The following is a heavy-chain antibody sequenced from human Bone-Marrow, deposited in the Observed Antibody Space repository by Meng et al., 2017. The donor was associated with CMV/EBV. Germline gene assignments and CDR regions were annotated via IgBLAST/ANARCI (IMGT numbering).Heavy chain of an antibody. CDR3: ARTDYYDSSGYSFFDY. J-gene: IGHJ4*02. Sequence: ASVKVSCKASGYTFTGYYMRWVRQAPGQGLEWMGWINPNSGGTNYAQKFQGRVTMTRDTSISTAYMELSRLRSDDTAVYYCARTDYYDSSGYSFFDYWGQGTLVTVSS. CDR2: INPNSGGT. D-gene: IGHD3-22*01. V-gene: IGHV1-2*02. CDR1: GYTFTGYY.